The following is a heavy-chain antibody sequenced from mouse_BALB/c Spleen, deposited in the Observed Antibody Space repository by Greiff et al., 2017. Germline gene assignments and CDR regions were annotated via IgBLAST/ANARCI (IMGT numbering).Heavy chain of an antibody. D-gene: IGHD1-2*01. V-gene: IGHV5-6-5*01. CDR2: ISSGGST. CDR1: GFTFSSYA. Sequence: EVNVVESGGGLVKPGGSLQLSCAASGFTFSSYAMSWVRQTPEKRLEWVASISSGGSTYYPDSVKGRFTISRDNARNILYLQMSSLRSEDTAMYYCATHYYGDVRYAMDYWGQGTSVTVSS. CDR3: ATHYYGDVRYAMDY. J-gene: IGHJ4*01.